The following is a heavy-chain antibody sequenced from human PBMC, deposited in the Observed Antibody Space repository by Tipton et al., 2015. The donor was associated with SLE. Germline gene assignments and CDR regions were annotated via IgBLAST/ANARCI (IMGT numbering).Heavy chain of an antibody. CDR3: ARGGVAAGGFRGAWFDP. V-gene: IGHV1-18*01. CDR1: GYTFTSYG. Sequence: QSGAEVKKPGASVKVSCKASGYTFTSYGISWVRQARGQGLEWMGWVNPYVGNTNYAQKFQDRVTMTADTSTTTAYMELRNLRSDDTAVYYCARGGVAAGGFRGAWFDPWGQGTLVIVSS. CDR2: VNPYVGNT. D-gene: IGHD6-13*01. J-gene: IGHJ5*02.